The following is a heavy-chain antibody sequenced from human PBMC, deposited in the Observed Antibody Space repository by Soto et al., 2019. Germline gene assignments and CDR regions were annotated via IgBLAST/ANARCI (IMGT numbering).Heavy chain of an antibody. CDR1: GGSISSYY. D-gene: IGHD6-6*01. CDR3: ARTKTARTKYYYYYGMDV. J-gene: IGHJ6*02. CDR2: IYYSGST. Sequence: ETLSLTCHVSGGSISSYYWSGIRQPPGKGLEWIGYIYYSGSTNYNPSLKSRVTISVDTSKNQFSLKLSSVTAADTAVYYCARTKTARTKYYYYYGMDVWGQGTTVTVSS. V-gene: IGHV4-59*01.